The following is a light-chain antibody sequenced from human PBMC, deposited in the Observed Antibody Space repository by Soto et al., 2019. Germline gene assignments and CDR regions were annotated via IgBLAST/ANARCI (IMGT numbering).Light chain of an antibody. CDR1: QDISKF. CDR2: DAS. V-gene: IGKV1-33*01. J-gene: IGKJ3*01. Sequence: DIQMTQSPSSLSASVGDRVSFTCQASQDISKFLNWYQHKPGQAPSLLIYDASKSQFGVPSRFSGSGSGTDFTFTISSLQPEDIATYYCQQYDNRPFTFGPGTKVDVK. CDR3: QQYDNRPFT.